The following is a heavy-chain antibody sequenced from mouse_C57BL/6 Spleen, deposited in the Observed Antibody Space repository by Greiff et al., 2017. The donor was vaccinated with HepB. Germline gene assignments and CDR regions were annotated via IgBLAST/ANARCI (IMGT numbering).Heavy chain of an antibody. CDR2: IYPGDGDT. Sequence: VQLQQSGAELVKPGASVKISCKASGYAFSSYWMNWVKQRPGKGLEWIGQIYPGDGDTNYNGKFKGKATLTADKSSRPAYMQLSSLTSEDSAVYFCARRDTTVVAPFDYWGQGTTLTVSS. D-gene: IGHD1-1*01. CDR3: ARRDTTVVAPFDY. J-gene: IGHJ2*01. V-gene: IGHV1-80*01. CDR1: GYAFSSYW.